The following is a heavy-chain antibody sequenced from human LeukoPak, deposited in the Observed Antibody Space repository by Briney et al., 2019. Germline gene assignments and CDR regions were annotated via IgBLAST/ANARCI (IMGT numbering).Heavy chain of an antibody. V-gene: IGHV3-7*01. D-gene: IGHD3-10*01. J-gene: IGHJ4*02. CDR1: GFTFNKSW. Sequence: GGSLRLSCAASGFTFNKSWMNWARQAPGEGLEWVANMDPCGSQKRYVDSVKGLLTISKDNPGTSLYLEMYSLRAEDTAIYYCAIWASGDFCGEGT. CDR2: MDPCGSQK. CDR3: AIWASGDF.